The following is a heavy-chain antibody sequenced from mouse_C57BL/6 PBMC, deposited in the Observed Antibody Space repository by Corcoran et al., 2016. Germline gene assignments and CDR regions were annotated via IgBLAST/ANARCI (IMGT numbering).Heavy chain of an antibody. D-gene: IGHD1-1*01. Sequence: EVQLQQSGPELVKPGASVKISCKASGYTFTDYYMNWVKQSHGKSLEWIGDINPNNGGTSYNQKFKGKATLTVDKSSSTAYMELRSLTSEDSAVYYCARPKPPPRYYGSSYGAMDYWGQGTSVTVSS. J-gene: IGHJ4*01. V-gene: IGHV1-26*01. CDR2: INPNNGGT. CDR3: ARPKPPPRYYGSSYGAMDY. CDR1: GYTFTDYY.